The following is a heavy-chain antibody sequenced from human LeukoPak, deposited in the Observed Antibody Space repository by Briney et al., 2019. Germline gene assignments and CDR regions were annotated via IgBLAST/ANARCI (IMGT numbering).Heavy chain of an antibody. Sequence: KPSETLSLTCTVSGGSISSSSYYWGWIRQPPGKGLEWIGSIYYSGGTYYNPSLKSRVTISVDTSKNQFSLKLSSVTAADTAVYYCAVGLVSFDYWGQGTLVTVSS. V-gene: IGHV4-39*01. D-gene: IGHD2/OR15-2a*01. CDR2: IYYSGGT. CDR3: AVGLVSFDY. CDR1: GGSISSSSYY. J-gene: IGHJ4*02.